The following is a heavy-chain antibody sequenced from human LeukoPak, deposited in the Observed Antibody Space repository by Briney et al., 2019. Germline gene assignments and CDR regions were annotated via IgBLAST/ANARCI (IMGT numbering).Heavy chain of an antibody. D-gene: IGHD6-19*01. CDR2: IYYSGST. Sequence: SETLSLTCTVSRGSVSSYYWSWVRQPPGKGLEWIGYIYYSGSTNYNPSLKSRVTISVDTSENQFSLKLSSVTAADTAVYYCAREQWLRLLIDYWGQGTLVTVSS. V-gene: IGHV4-59*02. CDR3: AREQWLRLLIDY. J-gene: IGHJ4*02. CDR1: RGSVSSYY.